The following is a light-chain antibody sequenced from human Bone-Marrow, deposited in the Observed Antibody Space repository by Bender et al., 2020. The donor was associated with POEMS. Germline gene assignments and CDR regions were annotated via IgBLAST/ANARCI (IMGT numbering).Light chain of an antibody. CDR3: NAYTNYRSIL. Sequence: QSALTQPASVSGSPGQSITISCSGTNNDVGAYDFVSWFQHHPGKAPKLIIFDVSRRPSGVSNRFSGSKSGNTASLTISGLQPDDEADYYCNAYTNYRSILFGGGTKLTVL. V-gene: IGLV2-14*03. CDR1: NNDVGAYDF. J-gene: IGLJ2*01. CDR2: DVS.